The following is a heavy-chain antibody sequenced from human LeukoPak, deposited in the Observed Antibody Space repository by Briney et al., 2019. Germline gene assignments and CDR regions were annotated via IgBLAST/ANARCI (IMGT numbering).Heavy chain of an antibody. J-gene: IGHJ4*02. V-gene: IGHV1-46*01. CDR3: AVHPFDY. CDR2: INPSGGST. Sequence: MHXVRQAPGQGLEWMGIINPSGGSTSYAQKFQGRVTMTRDTSTSTVYMELSSLRSEDTAVYYCAVHPFDYWGQGTLVTVSS.